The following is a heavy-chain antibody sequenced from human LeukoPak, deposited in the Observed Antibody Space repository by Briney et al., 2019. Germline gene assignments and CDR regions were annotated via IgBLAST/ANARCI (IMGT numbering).Heavy chain of an antibody. J-gene: IGHJ4*02. CDR3: ASHRRSHGAEY. V-gene: IGHV4-59*08. CDR2: VYYSGST. D-gene: IGHD4/OR15-4a*01. CDR1: GASFEHFF. Sequence: PSETQSLTRTVSGASFEHFFWSWIRQPPGKGLEWIGYVYYSGSTDYNPSLKSRLTITADTSKNQFSLRLTSVTAADTAIYYCASHRRSHGAEYWGQGTLVTVSS.